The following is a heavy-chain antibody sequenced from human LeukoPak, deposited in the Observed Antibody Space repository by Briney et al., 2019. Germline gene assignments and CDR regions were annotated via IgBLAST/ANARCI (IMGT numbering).Heavy chain of an antibody. CDR2: INAGNGNT. CDR3: AREHDTFTAFSSDY. D-gene: IGHD3-9*01. V-gene: IGHV1-3*01. Sequence: ASVKVSCKASGYTFTSYSIHWVRQAPGQRLEYMGWINAGNGNTKSSEKFQGRVTITRDPSASTAYMELTSLKFEDTAVCFCAREHDTFTAFSSDYWGQGTLVTVSS. CDR1: GYTFTSYS. J-gene: IGHJ4*02.